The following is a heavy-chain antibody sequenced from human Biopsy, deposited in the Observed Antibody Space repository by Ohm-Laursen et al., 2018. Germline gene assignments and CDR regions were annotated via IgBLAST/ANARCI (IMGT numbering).Heavy chain of an antibody. J-gene: IGHJ4*02. CDR3: ARLGSGDYFPTFFDF. CDR2: IFYSANT. Sequence: TLSLTCTVSGVSINGGRYYWNWIRHHPGKGLEWIGNIFYSANTYYNPSLKSRVTISVDTSKNQFSLKLSSVTAADTAVYYCARLGSGDYFPTFFDFWGQGNLVTVSS. V-gene: IGHV4-31*03. CDR1: GVSINGGRYY. D-gene: IGHD5-12*01.